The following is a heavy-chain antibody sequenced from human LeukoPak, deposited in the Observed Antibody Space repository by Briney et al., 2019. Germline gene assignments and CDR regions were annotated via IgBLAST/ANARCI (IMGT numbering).Heavy chain of an antibody. D-gene: IGHD2-21*01. CDR2: ISVSGNT. V-gene: IGHV3-23*01. J-gene: IGHJ4*02. CDR1: GFTFISFA. Sequence: PGGSLRLSCAASGFTFISFAMSWVRQAPGKGLEWVSAISVSGNTYHADSVKGRFTISRDSSKNTLCLQMNRLRAEDAAVYYCAKAPVTTCSGAYCYPFDYWGQGTLVTVSS. CDR3: AKAPVTTCSGAYCYPFDY.